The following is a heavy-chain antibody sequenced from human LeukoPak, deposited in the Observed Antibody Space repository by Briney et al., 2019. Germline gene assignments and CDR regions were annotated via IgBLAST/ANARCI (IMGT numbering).Heavy chain of an antibody. CDR2: ISGSGGST. J-gene: IGHJ6*02. D-gene: IGHD2-2*02. CDR3: ARDPRGYCSSTSCYKSYYYGMDV. V-gene: IGHV3-23*01. CDR1: GFTFSSYA. Sequence: GGSLRLSCAASGFTFSSYAMSWVRQAPGKGLEWVSAISGSGGSTYYADSVKGRFTISRDNSKNTLYLQMNSLRAEDTAVYYCARDPRGYCSSTSCYKSYYYGMDVWGQGTTVTVSS.